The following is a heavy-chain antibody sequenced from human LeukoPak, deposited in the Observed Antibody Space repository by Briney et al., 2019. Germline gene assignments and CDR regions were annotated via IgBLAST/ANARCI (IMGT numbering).Heavy chain of an antibody. CDR3: ARTSYDYVWGSYRENWFDP. V-gene: IGHV1-69*04. CDR2: IIPILGIA. D-gene: IGHD3-16*02. CDR1: GGTFSSYA. J-gene: IGHJ5*02. Sequence: SVKVSCKASGGTFSSYAISWVRQAPGQGLERMGRIIPILGIANYAQKFQGRVTITADKSTSTAYMELSSLRSEDTAVYYCARTSYDYVWGSYRENWFDPWGQGTLVTVSS.